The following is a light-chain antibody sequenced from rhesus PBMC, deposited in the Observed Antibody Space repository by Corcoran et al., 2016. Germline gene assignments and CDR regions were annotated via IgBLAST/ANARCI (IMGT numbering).Light chain of an antibody. CDR2: DAS. V-gene: IGKV1-25*01. J-gene: IGKJ1*01. Sequence: DIQMTQSPSSLSASVGDTVTITCQASQGISKYLAWYQQKPGKAPKLLIYDASTLQTGGPSRFSGNGSGTEFTLIISSLQPEDFATYYCQQHNSYPRTFGQWTKVEIK. CDR1: QGISKY. CDR3: QQHNSYPRT.